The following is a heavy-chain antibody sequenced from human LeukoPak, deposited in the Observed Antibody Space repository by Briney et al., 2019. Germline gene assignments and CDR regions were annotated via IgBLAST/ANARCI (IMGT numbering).Heavy chain of an antibody. CDR3: ARSTRWFGEQSSRYFDY. D-gene: IGHD3-10*01. Sequence: SETLSLTCTVSGGSISSSSYYWGWIRQPPGKGLEWIGSIYYSGSTYYNPSLKSRVTISVDTSKNQFSLKLSSVTAADTAVYYCARSTRWFGEQSSRYFDYWGQGTLVTVSS. CDR1: GGSISSSSYY. CDR2: IYYSGST. V-gene: IGHV4-39*01. J-gene: IGHJ4*02.